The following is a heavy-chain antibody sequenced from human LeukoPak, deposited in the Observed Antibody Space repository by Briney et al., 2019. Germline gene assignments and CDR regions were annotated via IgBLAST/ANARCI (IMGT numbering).Heavy chain of an antibody. Sequence: SVKVSCKASGGTFSSYAISWVRQAPGQGLEWMGGIIPIFGTANYAQKFQGRVTITADESRSTAYMELSSLRSEDTAVYYCARNRDGYNYFWFDPWGQGTLVTVSS. V-gene: IGHV1-69*13. J-gene: IGHJ5*02. CDR3: ARNRDGYNYFWFDP. CDR1: GGTFSSYA. D-gene: IGHD5-24*01. CDR2: IIPIFGTA.